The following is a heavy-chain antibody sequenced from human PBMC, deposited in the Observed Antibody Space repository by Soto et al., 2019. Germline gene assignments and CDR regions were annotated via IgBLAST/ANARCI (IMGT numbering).Heavy chain of an antibody. CDR1: GFTFSSYW. CDR2: IKQDGSAK. V-gene: IGHV3-7*01. D-gene: IGHD6-19*01. Sequence: EVQLAESGGGLFQPGGSLRLSCAASGFTFSSYWMTWDRQAPGKVPEWVANIKQDGSAKYYVDSVKGRFTISRDNAKNSLYLQMNSLRAEDTAVYYCASWLKSSGWYVLLEGSFDYWGQGTLVTVSS. CDR3: ASWLKSSGWYVLLEGSFDY. J-gene: IGHJ4*02.